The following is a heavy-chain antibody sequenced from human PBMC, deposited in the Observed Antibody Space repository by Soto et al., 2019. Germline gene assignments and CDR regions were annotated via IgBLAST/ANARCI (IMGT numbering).Heavy chain of an antibody. Sequence: SETLSLTCAVYGGSFSGYYWSWIRQPPGKGLEWIGYIYYSGSTNYNPSLKSRVTISVDTAKNQFSLKLSSVTAADTAVYYCARGSGSYKLMDYWGQGTLVTVSS. D-gene: IGHD1-26*01. CDR1: GGSFSGYY. CDR3: ARGSGSYKLMDY. J-gene: IGHJ4*02. V-gene: IGHV4-59*01. CDR2: IYYSGST.